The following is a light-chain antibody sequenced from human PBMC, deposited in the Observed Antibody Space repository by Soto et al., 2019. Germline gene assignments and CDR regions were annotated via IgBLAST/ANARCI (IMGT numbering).Light chain of an antibody. Sequence: EIVFTQAPCTLSLSPGERATLSCRASQSVSSSYLAWYQQKPGQAPRLLIYGASSRATGIPARFSGSGSGTDLTLTISSLEPEDFAVYYCQQRSNWPPGFGQGTRLEI. J-gene: IGKJ5*01. CDR3: QQRSNWPPG. CDR1: QSVSSSY. CDR2: GAS. V-gene: IGKV3D-20*02.